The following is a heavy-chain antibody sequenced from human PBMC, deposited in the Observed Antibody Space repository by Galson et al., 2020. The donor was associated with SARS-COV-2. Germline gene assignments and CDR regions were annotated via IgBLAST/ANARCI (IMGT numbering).Heavy chain of an antibody. V-gene: IGHV3-23*01. Sequence: GGSLRLSCAASKLTFSSYAMSWVRQAPGKGLKWVSIISDSGGYTDYADSVKGRFTISRDNRKNTLYLQMSSLRVEETAVYYCAKNYYDNTWEMDYRGQGTLVPVSS. J-gene: IGHJ4*02. CDR3: AKNYYDNTWEMDY. CDR1: KLTFSSYA. D-gene: IGHD3-22*01. CDR2: ISDSGGYT.